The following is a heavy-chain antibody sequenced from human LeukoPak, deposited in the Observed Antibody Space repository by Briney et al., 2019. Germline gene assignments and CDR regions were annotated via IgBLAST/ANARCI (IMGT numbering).Heavy chain of an antibody. D-gene: IGHD1-26*01. CDR1: GGTFSSYA. CDR2: IIPILGIA. CDR3: ARHGPYLGRLGWFDP. V-gene: IGHV1-69*04. Sequence: SVKVSCKASGGTFSSYAISWVRQAPGQGLEWMGRIIPILGIANYAQKFQGRVTITADKSTSTAYMELSGLRSEDTAVYYCARHGPYLGRLGWFDPWGQGTLVTVSS. J-gene: IGHJ5*02.